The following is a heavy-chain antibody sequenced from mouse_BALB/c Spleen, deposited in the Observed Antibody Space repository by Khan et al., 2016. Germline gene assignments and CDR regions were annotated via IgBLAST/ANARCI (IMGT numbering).Heavy chain of an antibody. D-gene: IGHD1-1*01. V-gene: IGHV1-4*02. CDR1: GYIFTSYW. CDR3: ARGGHGSSCEWYVC. CDR2: INPCTGYS. Sequence: QVQLQQSGAELAKPGASVKMSCKASGYIFTSYWMHWVKQRPGQGLKWIGYINPCTGYSEYKEKFKDKATLTADKSSSTSYMELSSLTSEDSAVYDCARGGHGSSCEWYVCCGQATLSIASA. J-gene: IGHJ3*01.